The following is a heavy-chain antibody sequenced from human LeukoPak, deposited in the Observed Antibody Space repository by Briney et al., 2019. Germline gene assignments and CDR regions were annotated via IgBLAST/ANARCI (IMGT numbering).Heavy chain of an antibody. CDR1: GFTFSSYA. J-gene: IGHJ4*02. D-gene: IGHD3-9*01. Sequence: GGSLRLSCAASGFTFSSYAMHWVRQAPGKGLEWVAVISYDGSNKYYADSVKGRFTISRNNSKNTLYLQMNSLRAEDTAVYYCARAHFDWLLGYWGQGTLVTVSS. CDR3: ARAHFDWLLGY. V-gene: IGHV3-30*04. CDR2: ISYDGSNK.